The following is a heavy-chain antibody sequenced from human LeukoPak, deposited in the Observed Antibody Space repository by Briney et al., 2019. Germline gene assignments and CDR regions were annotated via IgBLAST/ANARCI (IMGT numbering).Heavy chain of an antibody. CDR2: ISSSSSTI. V-gene: IGHV3-48*04. J-gene: IGHJ4*02. CDR3: ARAPSHIVVVPADPDY. Sequence: PGGSLRLSCAASGFTFSSYSMNWVRQAPGKGLEWVSYISSSSSTIYYADSVKGRFTISRHNAKPSLYLPMNSLRPEHTAVYYCARAPSHIVVVPADPDYCGQGTLVTVSS. CDR1: GFTFSSYS. D-gene: IGHD2-2*01.